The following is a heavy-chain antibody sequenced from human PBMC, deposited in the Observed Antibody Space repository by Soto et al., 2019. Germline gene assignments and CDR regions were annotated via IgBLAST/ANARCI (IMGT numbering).Heavy chain of an antibody. V-gene: IGHV3-23*01. CDR2: VSGSGGST. CDR1: GFTFSSYA. J-gene: IGHJ4*02. Sequence: EVQLLESGGGLVQPGGSLRLSCAASGFTFSSYAMSWVRQAPGKGLEWVSAVSGSGGSTYYADSVKGRFTSSRDNSQNTRYLQKHTIRSDDTAVYYCAKHHYSNYEDYSGQGTLLTASS. D-gene: IGHD4-4*01. CDR3: AKHHYSNYEDY.